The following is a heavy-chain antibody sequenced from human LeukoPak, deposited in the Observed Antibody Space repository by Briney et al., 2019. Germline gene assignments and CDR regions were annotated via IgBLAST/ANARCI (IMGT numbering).Heavy chain of an antibody. CDR1: GFTVSSNY. CDR2: IKQDGSEK. V-gene: IGHV3-7*01. D-gene: IGHD3-3*01. CDR3: GREEGGTIFGVATGDY. J-gene: IGHJ4*02. Sequence: GGSLRLSCAASGFTVSSNYMSWVRQAPGKGLEWVANIKQDGSEKYYVDSVKGRFTISRDNAKNSLYLQMNSLRAEDTAVYYCGREEGGTIFGVATGDYWGQGTLVTVSS.